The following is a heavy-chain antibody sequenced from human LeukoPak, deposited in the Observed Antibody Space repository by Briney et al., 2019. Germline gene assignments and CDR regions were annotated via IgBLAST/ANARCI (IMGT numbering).Heavy chain of an antibody. CDR1: GYTFTGYY. Sequence: ASVKVSCKASGYTFTGYYVHWVRQAPGQGPEWMGWINPNSGGTNYAQKFQGRVTMNRDTSISTAYMELSRLRSDDTAVYYCARTLPYDSSGPPFDYWGQGTLVTVSS. D-gene: IGHD3-22*01. CDR3: ARTLPYDSSGPPFDY. V-gene: IGHV1-2*02. J-gene: IGHJ4*02. CDR2: INPNSGGT.